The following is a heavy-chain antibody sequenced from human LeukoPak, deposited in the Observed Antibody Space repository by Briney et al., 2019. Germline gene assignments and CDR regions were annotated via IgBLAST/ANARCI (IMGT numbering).Heavy chain of an antibody. Sequence: PGGSLRLSCAASGFTFSSYAMSWVRQAPGKGLEWVSAITGSGGSTYYADSVKGRFTISRGSAKNTVYLQMNSLRAEDTATYYCARASTNTFNIWGQGTLVTVSS. J-gene: IGHJ3*02. CDR1: GFTFSSYA. V-gene: IGHV3-23*01. CDR2: ITGSGGST. D-gene: IGHD2/OR15-2a*01. CDR3: ARASTNTFNI.